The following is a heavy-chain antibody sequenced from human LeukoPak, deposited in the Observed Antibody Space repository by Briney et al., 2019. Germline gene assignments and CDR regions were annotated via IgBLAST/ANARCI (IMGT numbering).Heavy chain of an antibody. Sequence: GGSLRLSCVASGFILSEYNMNWVRQAPGKGLEWVSFIAISGTYITYADSMKGRFTISRDNAKNSLYLQMNSLRAEDTAVYYCARDLSATARAYDYWGQGTLVTVSS. J-gene: IGHJ4*02. V-gene: IGHV3-21*01. CDR2: IAISGTYI. D-gene: IGHD1-26*01. CDR3: ARDLSATARAYDY. CDR1: GFILSEYN.